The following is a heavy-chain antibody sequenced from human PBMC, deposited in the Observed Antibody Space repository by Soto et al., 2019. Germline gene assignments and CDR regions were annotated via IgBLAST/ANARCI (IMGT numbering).Heavy chain of an antibody. J-gene: IGHJ4*02. CDR3: AREASIDSYGIDY. CDR2: IYYSGST. Sequence: SETLSLTCTVSGVSISSGDYYWSWIRQPPGKGLEWIGYIYYSGSTYYNPSLKSRVTISVDTSKNQFSLKLSSVTAADTAVYYCAREASIDSYGIDYWGQGALVTVSS. V-gene: IGHV4-30-4*01. CDR1: GVSISSGDYY. D-gene: IGHD5-18*01.